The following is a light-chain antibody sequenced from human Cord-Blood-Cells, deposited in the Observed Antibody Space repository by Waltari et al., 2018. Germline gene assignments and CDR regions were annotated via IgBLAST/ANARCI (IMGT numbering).Light chain of an antibody. J-gene: IGLJ3*02. Sequence: FMLPQPHSVSQSPGKTVTIPCTRSRGSIARNYVQWYLQRPGSAPTTVIYEDNQRPSGVPERFSRSIDSSSNSASLTISGLKTEDEADYYGQSYDSSNRVFGGGTKLTVL. CDR2: EDN. CDR1: RGSIARNY. CDR3: QSYDSSNRV. V-gene: IGLV6-57*03.